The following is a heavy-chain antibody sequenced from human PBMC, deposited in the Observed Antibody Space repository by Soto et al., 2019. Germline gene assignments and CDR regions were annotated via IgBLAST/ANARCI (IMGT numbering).Heavy chain of an antibody. J-gene: IGHJ4*02. CDR2: IYYSGST. D-gene: IGHD7-27*01. V-gene: IGHV4-39*01. Sequence: PSETLSLTCTVSGGSISSYYWGWIRRPPGKGLEWIGSIYYSGSTYYNPSLKSRVTISVDTSKNQFSLKLSSVTAADTAVYYCARRWGYSFDYWGQGTLVTV. CDR1: GGSISSYY. CDR3: ARRWGYSFDY.